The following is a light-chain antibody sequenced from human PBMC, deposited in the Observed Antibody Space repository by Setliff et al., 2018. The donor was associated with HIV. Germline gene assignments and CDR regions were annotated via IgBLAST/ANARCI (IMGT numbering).Light chain of an antibody. CDR2: QVS. V-gene: IGLV2-14*01. CDR1: NSDIGGYNY. CDR3: SSWRSSGPLVV. Sequence: QSALTQPASVSVSPDQSITISCTGTNSDIGGYNYVSWYQQHPGKGPKLIIFQVSNRPSGISDRFSGAKSGNTASLTISGLQAEDEAEYHCSSWRSSGPLVVFGTGTKVTV. J-gene: IGLJ1*01.